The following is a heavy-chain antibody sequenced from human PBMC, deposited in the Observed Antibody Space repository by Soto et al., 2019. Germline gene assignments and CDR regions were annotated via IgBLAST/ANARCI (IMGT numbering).Heavy chain of an antibody. CDR1: GYTFTSYY. V-gene: IGHV1-46*01. CDR3: AREDLDYYDSRNWFDP. Sequence: ALVKVSCKASGYTFTSYYMHWVRQAPGQGLEWMGIINPSGGSTSYAQKFQGRVTMTRDTSTSTVHMELSSLRSEDTAVYYCAREDLDYYDSRNWFDPWGQGTLVTVSS. CDR2: INPSGGST. J-gene: IGHJ5*02. D-gene: IGHD3-22*01.